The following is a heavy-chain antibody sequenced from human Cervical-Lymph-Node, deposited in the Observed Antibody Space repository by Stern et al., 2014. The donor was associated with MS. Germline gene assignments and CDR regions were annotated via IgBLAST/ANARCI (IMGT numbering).Heavy chain of an antibody. CDR2: ISHDGNNK. D-gene: IGHD3-10*01. J-gene: IGHJ4*02. CDR1: GFTFSSFA. Sequence: QVQLVESGGGLVQPGRSLRLSCAASGFTFSSFAMHWVRQAPGQGLEWLAVISHDGNNKYYAASVKGRFTISRDKSNNMVYLQISSLRPDDTAVYFCARDRSRFGDNGYFDFWGQGTLVTVSS. CDR3: ARDRSRFGDNGYFDF. V-gene: IGHV3-30*04.